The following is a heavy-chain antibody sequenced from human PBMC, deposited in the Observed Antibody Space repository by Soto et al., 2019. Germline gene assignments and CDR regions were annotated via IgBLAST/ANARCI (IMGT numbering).Heavy chain of an antibody. CDR3: ARETIAVAGANDY. Sequence: GGSLRLSCAASGFTFSSYSMNWVRQAPGKGLEWVSSISSSSSYIYYADSVKGRFTISRDNAKNSLYLQMNSLRAEDTAVYYCARETIAVAGANDYWGQGTLVTVSS. D-gene: IGHD6-19*01. V-gene: IGHV3-21*01. J-gene: IGHJ4*02. CDR2: ISSSSSYI. CDR1: GFTFSSYS.